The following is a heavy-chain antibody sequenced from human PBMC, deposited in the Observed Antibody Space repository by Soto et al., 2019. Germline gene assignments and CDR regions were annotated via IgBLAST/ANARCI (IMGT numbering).Heavy chain of an antibody. V-gene: IGHV3-30*18. D-gene: IGHD3-16*01. CDR1: GFTFSSFG. CDR3: AKGAFGGVLVGAIDY. J-gene: IGHJ4*02. Sequence: QVQLVESGGGVVQPGRSLRLSCAASGFTFSSFGMHWVRQAPGKGLEWVAVISFDGSDKYYADSVKGRITISRDKSKNTLDLQMNSLRPEDTAVYYCAKGAFGGVLVGAIDYWGQGTLVTVSS. CDR2: ISFDGSDK.